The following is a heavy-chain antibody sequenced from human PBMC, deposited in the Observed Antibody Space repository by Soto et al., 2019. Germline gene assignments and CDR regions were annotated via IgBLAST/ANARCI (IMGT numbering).Heavy chain of an antibody. Sequence: GALRDWNGASGGTSSRHALLGCRRAPEKRQEWVSAISGSGGSTYYAESVKGRFTISRDNSKNTLYLQMNSLRAKDTAVYYCAKYNPQHIVVVTAACIDYWGQGP. V-gene: IGHV3-23*01. J-gene: IGHJ4*02. D-gene: IGHD2-21*02. CDR2: ISGSGGST. CDR3: AKYNPQHIVVVTAACIDY. CDR1: GGTSSRHA.